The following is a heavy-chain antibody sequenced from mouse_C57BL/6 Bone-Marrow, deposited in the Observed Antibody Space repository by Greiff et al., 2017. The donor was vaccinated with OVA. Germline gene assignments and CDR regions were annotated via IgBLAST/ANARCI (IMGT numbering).Heavy chain of an antibody. CDR2: IYPGSGST. D-gene: IGHD1-1*01. CDR1: GYTFTSYW. Sequence: QVQLQQPGAELVKPGASVKMSCKASGYTFTSYWITWVKQRPGQGLEWIGDIYPGSGSTNYNEKFKSKATLTVDTSSSTAYMQLSSLTSEDSAVYYCARIHYYGSTWYFDVWGTGTTVTVSS. J-gene: IGHJ1*03. CDR3: ARIHYYGSTWYFDV. V-gene: IGHV1-55*01.